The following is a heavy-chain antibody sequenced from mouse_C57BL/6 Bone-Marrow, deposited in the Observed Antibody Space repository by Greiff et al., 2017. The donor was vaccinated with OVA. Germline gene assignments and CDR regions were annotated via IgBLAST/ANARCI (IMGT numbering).Heavy chain of an antibody. CDR2: INPNSGTT. Sequence: VHVKQSGPELVKPGASVKISCKASGYSFTDYNMNWVKQSNGKSLEWIGVINPNSGTTGYNQKFKGKATLTVDQSSSTAYMQLNSLTSEDSAVYDCARSNYDAMDYWGQGTSVTVSS. D-gene: IGHD2-5*01. J-gene: IGHJ4*01. CDR1: GYSFTDYN. CDR3: ARSNYDAMDY. V-gene: IGHV1-39*01.